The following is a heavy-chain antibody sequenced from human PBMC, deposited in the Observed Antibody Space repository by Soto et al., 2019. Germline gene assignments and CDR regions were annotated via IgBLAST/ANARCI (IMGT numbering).Heavy chain of an antibody. V-gene: IGHV3-74*01. Sequence: EVQLVESGGGLVQPGGSLRLSCAASKFSFSGYWMHWVRQAPGKGLMWVSRVNPDGSTTTYADSVKGRFTISRDNDKNTVFLQMNSLRADGTAVYYCAKVASGSYDWFDPWGQGTLVTVSS. D-gene: IGHD1-26*01. CDR2: VNPDGSTT. CDR1: KFSFSGYW. CDR3: AKVASGSYDWFDP. J-gene: IGHJ5*02.